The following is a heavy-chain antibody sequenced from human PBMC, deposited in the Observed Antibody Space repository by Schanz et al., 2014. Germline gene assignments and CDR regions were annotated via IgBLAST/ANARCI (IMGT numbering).Heavy chain of an antibody. CDR1: GFTFSTSA. CDR2: ILGLASTT. Sequence: VQLVDSGGGLVKPGGSLRLSCTASGFTFSTSAMSWVRQVPGKGLEWVSAILGLASTTYYADSVKGRFTISRDNSKNSLYLQMNTLRAEDTAVYYCARKMKLGVYGGKGHDSLDIWGQGTMVTVSS. V-gene: IGHV3-23*04. D-gene: IGHD4-17*01. J-gene: IGHJ3*02. CDR3: ARKMKLGVYGGKGHDSLDI.